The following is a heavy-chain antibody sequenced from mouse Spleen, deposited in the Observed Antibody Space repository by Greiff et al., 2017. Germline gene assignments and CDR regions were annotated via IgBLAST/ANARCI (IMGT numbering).Heavy chain of an antibody. CDR3: ARDYGNYEDY. CDR2: ISYDGSN. CDR1: GYSITSGYY. J-gene: IGHJ2*01. Sequence: EVHLVESGPGLVKPSQSLSLTCSVTGYSITSGYYWNWIRQFPGNKLEWMGYISYDGSNNYNPSLKNRISITRDTSKNQFFLKLNSVTTEDTATYYCARDYGNYEDYWGQGTTLTVSS. V-gene: IGHV3-6*01. D-gene: IGHD2-1*01.